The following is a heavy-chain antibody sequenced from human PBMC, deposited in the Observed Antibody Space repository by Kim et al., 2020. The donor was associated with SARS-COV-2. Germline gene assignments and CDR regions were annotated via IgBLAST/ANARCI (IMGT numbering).Heavy chain of an antibody. J-gene: IGHJ4*02. CDR3: AKVKGGYSYGSAEFDY. V-gene: IGHV3-9*01. Sequence: SVKGRFTISRDNAKNSLYLQMNSLRAEDTTLYYCAKVKGGYSYGSAEFDYWGQGTLVTVSS. D-gene: IGHD5-18*01.